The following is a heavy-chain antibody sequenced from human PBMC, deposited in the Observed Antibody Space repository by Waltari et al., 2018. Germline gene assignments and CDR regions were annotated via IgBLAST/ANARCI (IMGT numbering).Heavy chain of an antibody. CDR2: IYYSGST. Sequence: QLQLQESGPGLVKPSETLSLTCTVSGGSISSSSYYWGWIRQPPGKGLEWIGSIYYSGSTYYTPSLKSRVTISVDTSKNQFSLKLSSVTAADTAVYYCARLVTIFSFDYWGQGTLVTVSS. V-gene: IGHV4-39*01. D-gene: IGHD3-9*01. CDR1: GGSISSSSYY. J-gene: IGHJ4*02. CDR3: ARLVTIFSFDY.